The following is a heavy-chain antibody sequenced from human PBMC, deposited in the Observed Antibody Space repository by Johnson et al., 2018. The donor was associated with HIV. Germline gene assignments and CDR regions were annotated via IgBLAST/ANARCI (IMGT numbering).Heavy chain of an antibody. Sequence: VQLVESGGGVVRPGGSLRLSCAASGFTFDDYGLSWVRQAPGMGLEWVSGLNCNGCSTGYSVSVMGRFTISRDNAKNSLYLQMNSLRAEDTALYYFARDIFYTDTAFDIWGQGTMVTVSS. J-gene: IGHJ3*02. CDR3: ARDIFYTDTAFDI. CDR1: GFTFDDYG. CDR2: LNCNGCST. V-gene: IGHV3-20*04.